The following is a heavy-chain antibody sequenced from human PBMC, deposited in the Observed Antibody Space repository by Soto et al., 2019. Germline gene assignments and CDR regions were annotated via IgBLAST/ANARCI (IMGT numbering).Heavy chain of an antibody. Sequence: QMQLVQSGPEVKKPGTSVKVSCKASGFTFTSSAVQWVRQARGQRLEWIGWIVVGSGNTNYAQKFQERVTITRDMSTSTAYMELSSLRSEETAVYYCAAPRPYYYGSGSYWWGQGTLVTVSS. CDR2: IVVGSGNT. J-gene: IGHJ4*02. D-gene: IGHD3-10*01. CDR1: GFTFTSSA. V-gene: IGHV1-58*01. CDR3: AAPRPYYYGSGSYW.